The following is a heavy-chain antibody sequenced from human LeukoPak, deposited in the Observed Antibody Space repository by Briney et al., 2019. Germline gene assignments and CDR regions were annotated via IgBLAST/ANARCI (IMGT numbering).Heavy chain of an antibody. CDR2: INSVGSST. CDR3: SRDPTYYLRYGYFDY. J-gene: IGHJ4*02. D-gene: IGHD1-26*01. V-gene: IGHV3-74*01. CDR1: GFIFSTYW. Sequence: GGSLRLSCTASGFIFSTYWMHWVRQAPGKGLVWVSRINSVGSSTNYADSVKGRFTISRDNTKNSLYLQMNSLRAEDTAVYYCSRDPTYYLRYGYFDYWGQGALVTVSS.